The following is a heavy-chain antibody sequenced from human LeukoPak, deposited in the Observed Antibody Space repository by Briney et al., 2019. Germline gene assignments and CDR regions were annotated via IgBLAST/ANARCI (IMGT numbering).Heavy chain of an antibody. J-gene: IGHJ6*02. D-gene: IGHD2-15*01. CDR1: GYTFTSYG. CDR2: ISAYNGNT. CDR3: ARVRVGYCSGGSCYSRTTPRGYYGMDV. V-gene: IGHV1-18*01. Sequence: ASVKVSCKASGYTFTSYGISWVRQAPGQGLEWMGWISAYNGNTNYAQKLQGRVTMTTDTSTSTAYMELRSLRSDDTAVYYCARVRVGYCSGGSCYSRTTPRGYYGMDVWGQGTTVTVSS.